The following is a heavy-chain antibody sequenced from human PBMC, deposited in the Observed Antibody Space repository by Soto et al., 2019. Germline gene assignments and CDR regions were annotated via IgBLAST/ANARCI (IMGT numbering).Heavy chain of an antibody. Sequence: EVQLLESGGGLVQPGGSLRLSCAASGFTFSSYAMSWVRQAPGKGLEWVSAISGSGGSTYYADSVKGRFTISRDNSKNTLYLQMNSPRAEDTAVYYCAKASAIFYYYYYMDVWGKGTTVTVPS. V-gene: IGHV3-23*01. CDR3: AKASAIFYYYYYMDV. J-gene: IGHJ6*03. CDR2: ISGSGGST. CDR1: GFTFSSYA. D-gene: IGHD3-3*01.